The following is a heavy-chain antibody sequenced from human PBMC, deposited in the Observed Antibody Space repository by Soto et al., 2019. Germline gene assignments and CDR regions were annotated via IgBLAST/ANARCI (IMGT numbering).Heavy chain of an antibody. CDR1: GFIFSNYA. D-gene: IGHD2-15*01. J-gene: IGHJ4*02. Sequence: EVQLLESGGGLVQPGGSLRLSCAASGFIFSNYAMSWVRQAPGKGLEWVSVISSRGDSTYYADSVKGRFTISRDNSKNTLYLQMNSLRAEDTALYYCATRGGEIYSGAVYWGQGTLVTVSS. CDR3: ATRGGEIYSGAVY. V-gene: IGHV3-23*01. CDR2: ISSRGDST.